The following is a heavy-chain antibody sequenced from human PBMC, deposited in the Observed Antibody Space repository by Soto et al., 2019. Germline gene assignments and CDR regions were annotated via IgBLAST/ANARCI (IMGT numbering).Heavy chain of an antibody. CDR2: IHYSGTT. CDR3: ARYNSYAIDY. V-gene: IGHV4-59*01. D-gene: IGHD2-8*01. J-gene: IGHJ4*02. Sequence: SETLSLTCTVSGTSISSYYWSWIRQPPGKGLEWIANIHYSGTTNYNPSLASRVTLSVDTSKNQFSLKMTSVTAADRAMFFCARYNSYAIDYWGRGTLVTVSS. CDR1: GTSISSYY.